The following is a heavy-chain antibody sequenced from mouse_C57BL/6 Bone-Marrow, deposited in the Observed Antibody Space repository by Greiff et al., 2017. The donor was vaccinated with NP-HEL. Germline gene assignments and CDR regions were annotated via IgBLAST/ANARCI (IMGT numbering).Heavy chain of an antibody. CDR2: LHPSSSDT. J-gene: IGHJ3*01. Sequence: QVQLQQPGAELVKPGASVKVSCKASGYTFTSYWMHWVKQRPGQGLEWIGKLHPSSSDTNYNEKFKGKATLTVDKSSSSAYMQLSSLTSEDSAVYYCAIGDSSGYDAYWGQGTLVTVSA. CDR1: GYTFTSYW. CDR3: AIGDSSGYDAY. V-gene: IGHV1-74*01. D-gene: IGHD3-2*02.